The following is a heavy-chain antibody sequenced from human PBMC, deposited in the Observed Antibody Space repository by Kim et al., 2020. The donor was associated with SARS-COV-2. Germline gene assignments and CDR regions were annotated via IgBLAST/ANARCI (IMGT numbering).Heavy chain of an antibody. CDR1: GFTFSSYW. V-gene: IGHV3-7*03. CDR2: IKQDGSEK. Sequence: GGSLRLSCAASGFTFSSYWMSWVRQAPGKGLEWVANIKQDGSEKYYVDSVKGRFTISRDNAKNSLYLQMNSLRAEDTAVYYCAILRGWQQLAQGGFDYWGQGTLVTVSS. D-gene: IGHD6-13*01. CDR3: AILRGWQQLAQGGFDY. J-gene: IGHJ4*02.